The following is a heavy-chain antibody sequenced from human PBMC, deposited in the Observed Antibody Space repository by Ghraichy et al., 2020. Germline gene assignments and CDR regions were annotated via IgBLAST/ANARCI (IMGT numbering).Heavy chain of an antibody. J-gene: IGHJ4*02. D-gene: IGHD6-13*01. CDR2: INHSGST. CDR3: ARGFSGYDSSRRGIAAAGPDY. Sequence: SETLSLTCAVYGGSFSGYYWSWIRQPPGKGLEWIGEINHSGSTNYNPSLKSRVTISVDTSKNQFSLKLSSVTAADTAVYYCARGFSGYDSSRRGIAAAGPDYWGQGTLVTVSS. V-gene: IGHV4-34*01. CDR1: GGSFSGYY.